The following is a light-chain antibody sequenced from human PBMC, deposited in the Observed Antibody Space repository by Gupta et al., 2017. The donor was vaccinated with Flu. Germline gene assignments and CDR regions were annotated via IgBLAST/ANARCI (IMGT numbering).Light chain of an antibody. CDR2: ESS. V-gene: IGKV2D-29*02. CDR3: RQRIQFPLT. CDR1: QSLLHSDGKTY. Sequence: EIVMTQSPVSVSVTVGQPASISCRSSQSLLHSDGKTYLYWYFQRPGQSPQLLIYESSHRFSGVPHRVSGSGSGTEFTLNFSRVDAEDVGTYYCRQRIQFPLTFGGGTKVEI. J-gene: IGKJ4*01.